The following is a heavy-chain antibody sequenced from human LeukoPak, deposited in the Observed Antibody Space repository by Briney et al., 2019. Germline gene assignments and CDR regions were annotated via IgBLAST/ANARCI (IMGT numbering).Heavy chain of an antibody. D-gene: IGHD2-15*01. CDR2: INPNSGGT. J-gene: IGHJ4*02. V-gene: IGHV1-2*02. Sequence: ASVKVSCKASGYTFTGYYMHWVRQAPGQGLEWMGWINPNSGGTNYAQKFQGRVTMTRDTSISTAYMELSRLRSDDTAVYYCARAAGVVVVAATHYWGQGTLVTVSS. CDR3: ARAAGVVVVAATHY. CDR1: GYTFTGYY.